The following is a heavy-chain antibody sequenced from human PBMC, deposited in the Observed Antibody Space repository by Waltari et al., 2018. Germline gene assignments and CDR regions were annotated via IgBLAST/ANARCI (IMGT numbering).Heavy chain of an antibody. V-gene: IGHV4-4*02. CDR3: ASDRGRGLYLDS. CDR2: VHQSGRS. D-gene: IGHD2-15*01. CDR1: GDSISNNFF. J-gene: IGHJ4*02. Sequence: QVQLQESGPGLVKPSGTLSLTCPVSGDSISNNFFWSWVRQSPGKGLEWIGQVHQSGRSNYNPSLESRVTVSMDTSKNQFSLKMTSVTAADTAIYYCASDRGRGLYLDSWGQGILVTVSP.